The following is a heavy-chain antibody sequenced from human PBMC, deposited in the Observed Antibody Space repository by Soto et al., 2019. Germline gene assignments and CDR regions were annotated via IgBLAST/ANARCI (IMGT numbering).Heavy chain of an antibody. CDR2: IYYSGST. Sequence: SETLSLTCTVSGGSISSSSYYWGWIRQPPGKGLEWIGSIYYSGSTYYNPSLKSRVTISVDTSKNQFSLKLSSVTAADTAVYYCARTGEQLVPHYYYCYMDVWGKGTTVTVSS. V-gene: IGHV4-39*01. D-gene: IGHD6-6*01. J-gene: IGHJ6*03. CDR3: ARTGEQLVPHYYYCYMDV. CDR1: GGSISSSSYY.